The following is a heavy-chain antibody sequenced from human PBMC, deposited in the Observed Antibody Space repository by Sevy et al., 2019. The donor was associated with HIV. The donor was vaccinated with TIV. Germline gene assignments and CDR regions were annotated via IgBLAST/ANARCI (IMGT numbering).Heavy chain of an antibody. CDR2: ISAYNGNT. CDR1: GYTFTSYG. Sequence: ASVKVSCKASGYTFTSYGISWVRQAPGQGLEWMGWISAYNGNTNYAQKLQGRVTMTTDTSTSTAYMELRSLRSDDTDVYYCERQATYYYDSSGYHTDFDYWGQGTLVTVSS. D-gene: IGHD3-22*01. V-gene: IGHV1-18*01. CDR3: ERQATYYYDSSGYHTDFDY. J-gene: IGHJ4*02.